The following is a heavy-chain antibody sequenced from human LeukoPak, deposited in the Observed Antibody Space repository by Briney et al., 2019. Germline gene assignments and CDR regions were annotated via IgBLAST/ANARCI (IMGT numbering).Heavy chain of an antibody. D-gene: IGHD3-22*01. CDR3: AKAFHYDSSGHDY. V-gene: IGHV3-9*01. CDR2: ISWNSGSI. Sequence: GGSLRLSCAASGFTFYDYAMHWVRHAPGKGLEWVSGISWNSGSIGYADSVKGRFAISRDNAKNSLYLQMNSLRAEDTALYYCAKAFHYDSSGHDYWGQGTLVTVSS. CDR1: GFTFYDYA. J-gene: IGHJ4*02.